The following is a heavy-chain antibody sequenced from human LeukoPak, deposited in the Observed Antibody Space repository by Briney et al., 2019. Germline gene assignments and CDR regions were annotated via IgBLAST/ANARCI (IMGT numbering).Heavy chain of an antibody. V-gene: IGHV1-69*04. CDR3: ARCGSSTSCYDEFDY. D-gene: IGHD2-2*01. CDR1: GGTFSSYA. J-gene: IGHJ4*02. CDR2: IIPMLGIA. Sequence: SVKVSCKASGGTFSSYAISWVRQAPGQGLEWMGRIIPMLGIANYAQNFQGRVSITADTSTSTAYMELRSLRSDDTAVYYCARCGSSTSCYDEFDYWGQGTLVTVSS.